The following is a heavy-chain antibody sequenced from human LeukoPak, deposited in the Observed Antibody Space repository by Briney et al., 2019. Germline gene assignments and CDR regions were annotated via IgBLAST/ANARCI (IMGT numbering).Heavy chain of an antibody. Sequence: SETLSLPCGVCGGSLSGYYSRWIRQPPEKGLEWIGEINHSGNTNYNPSLKSRVTMSVDTSKNHFYLELISVTAADTAVYSCARQGSGSSYYYYTLPYWGPVILLTVSS. CDR2: INHSGNT. CDR1: GGSLSGYY. D-gene: IGHD1-26*01. CDR3: ARQGSGSSYYYYTLPY. J-gene: IGHJ4*02. V-gene: IGHV4-34*01.